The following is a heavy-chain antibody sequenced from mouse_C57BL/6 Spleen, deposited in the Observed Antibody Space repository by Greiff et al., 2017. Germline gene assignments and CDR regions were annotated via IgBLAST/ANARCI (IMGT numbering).Heavy chain of an antibody. CDR1: GYTFTNYW. D-gene: IGHD1-1*01. Sequence: QVQLQQSGAELVRPGTSVKMSCKASGYTFTNYWIGWAKQRPGHGLEWIGDIYPGGGYTNYNEKFKGKATLTADKYSSIASMQFSSLTSEDSAIYYCARAGNYYGSSWFAYWGQGTLVTVSA. CDR2: IYPGGGYT. CDR3: ARAGNYYGSSWFAY. J-gene: IGHJ3*01. V-gene: IGHV1-63*01.